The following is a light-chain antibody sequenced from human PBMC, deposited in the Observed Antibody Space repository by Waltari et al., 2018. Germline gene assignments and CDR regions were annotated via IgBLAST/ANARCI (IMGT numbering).Light chain of an antibody. CDR2: GAS. J-gene: IGKJ3*01. CDR1: QSVLYSSNNKNS. CDR3: HQYYNTPFT. V-gene: IGKV4-1*01. Sequence: DIVMTQSPDSLAVSLGERATINCKSSQSVLYSSNNKNSLSWYKQKPGQPPKLLIYGASKRECGVPDRFSGSGSGTDFTLTISSLQAEDVAVYYCHQYYNTPFTFGPGTKVDIK.